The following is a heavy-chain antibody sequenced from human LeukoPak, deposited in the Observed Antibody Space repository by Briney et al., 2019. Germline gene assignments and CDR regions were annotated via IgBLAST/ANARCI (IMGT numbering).Heavy chain of an antibody. J-gene: IGHJ3*02. Sequence: GASVKVSCKAPGYTFTSYGISWVRQAPGQGLEWMGWISAYNGNTNYAQKLQGRVTMTTDTSTSTAYMELRSLRSDDTAVYYCARDRSGGHYYDSSGYLLGAFDIWGQGTMVTVSS. V-gene: IGHV1-18*01. CDR1: GYTFTSYG. D-gene: IGHD3-22*01. CDR3: ARDRSGGHYYDSSGYLLGAFDI. CDR2: ISAYNGNT.